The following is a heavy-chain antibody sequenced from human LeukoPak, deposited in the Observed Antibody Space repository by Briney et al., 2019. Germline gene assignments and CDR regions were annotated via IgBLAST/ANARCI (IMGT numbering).Heavy chain of an antibody. Sequence: SETLSLTCTVSGGSVSSGDYYWSWIRQPPGKGLEWIGYIYFSGSTNYNPSLKSRITIPVDTSKNQCSLKLRSVTAADTAVYYCARLSGGTQWLAPFDYWGQGTLVTVSS. CDR3: ARLSGGTQWLAPFDY. V-gene: IGHV4-61*08. CDR1: GGSVSSGDYY. CDR2: IYFSGST. D-gene: IGHD6-19*01. J-gene: IGHJ4*02.